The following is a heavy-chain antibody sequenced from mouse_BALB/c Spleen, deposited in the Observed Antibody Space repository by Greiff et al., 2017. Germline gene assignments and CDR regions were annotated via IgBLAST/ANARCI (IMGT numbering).Heavy chain of an antibody. CDR1: GFSLSTSGMG. D-gene: IGHD1-1*01. Sequence: QVTLKESGPGILKPSQTLSLTCSFSGFSLSTSGMGVGWLRQPSGKGLEWLAHIWWDDARYYNPSLKSRLTISKDTSRNQVFHKITSVDTADTATDYCARRGRITTDSFDYWGQGTTLTVSS. CDR2: IWWDDAR. V-gene: IGHV8-8*01. CDR3: ARRGRITTDSFDY. J-gene: IGHJ2*01.